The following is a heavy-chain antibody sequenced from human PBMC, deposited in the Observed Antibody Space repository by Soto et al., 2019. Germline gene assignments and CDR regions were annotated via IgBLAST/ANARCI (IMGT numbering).Heavy chain of an antibody. J-gene: IGHJ3*02. Sequence: QLQLQESGPGLVKPSETLSLTCTVSGGSISSSSYYWGWIRQPPGKGLEWIGSIYYSGSIYYNPSLKSRVSISVDTSKNQFSLKLSSVTAADTAVYYCARTPMVRGVNDAFDIWGQGTMVTVSS. CDR2: IYYSGSI. CDR3: ARTPMVRGVNDAFDI. D-gene: IGHD3-10*01. V-gene: IGHV4-39*01. CDR1: GGSISSSSYY.